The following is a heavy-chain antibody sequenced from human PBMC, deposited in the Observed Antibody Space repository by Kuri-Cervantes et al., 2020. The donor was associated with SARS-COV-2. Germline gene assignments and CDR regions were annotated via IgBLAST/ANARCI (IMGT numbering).Heavy chain of an antibody. Sequence: SVKVSCKPSGYTFTGYYMHWVRQAPGQGLEWMGWINPNSGGTNYAQKFQGWVTMTRDTSISTDYMELSRLRSDDTAVYYCARADHYYDSSGYSQETFDYWGQGTLVTVSS. V-gene: IGHV1-2*04. CDR2: INPNSGGT. CDR1: GYTFTGYY. J-gene: IGHJ4*02. CDR3: ARADHYYDSSGYSQETFDY. D-gene: IGHD3-22*01.